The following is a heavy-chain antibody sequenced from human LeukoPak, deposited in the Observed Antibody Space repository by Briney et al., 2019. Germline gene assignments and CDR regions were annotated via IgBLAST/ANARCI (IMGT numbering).Heavy chain of an antibody. D-gene: IGHD6-13*01. CDR3: AKSRAAATTLLFDY. CDR2: VTGSGGDT. CDR1: GFTFNNYA. J-gene: IGHJ4*02. V-gene: IGHV3-23*01. Sequence: GGSLRLSCAASGFTFNNYAMSWVRQAPGEGPEWVSAVTGSGGDTFYEDSVKGRFTISRDNSKNTLSLQMNSLGVEDTALYYCAKSRAAATTLLFDYWGQGTLVTVSS.